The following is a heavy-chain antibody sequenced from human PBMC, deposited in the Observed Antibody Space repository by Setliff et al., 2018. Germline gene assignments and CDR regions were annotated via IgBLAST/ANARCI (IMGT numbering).Heavy chain of an antibody. V-gene: IGHV3-7*03. CDR3: ARDAAAATGSFDI. J-gene: IGHJ3*02. Sequence: GESLTLSCAASGFTFNNYWMSWVRQAPGKGLEWVASIKKDGSERYYVDSVKGRFTISRDNAENSLYLQMNSLRVEDTAVYHCARDAAAATGSFDIWGQGTMVTVSS. CDR2: IKKDGSER. CDR1: GFTFNNYW. D-gene: IGHD2-15*01.